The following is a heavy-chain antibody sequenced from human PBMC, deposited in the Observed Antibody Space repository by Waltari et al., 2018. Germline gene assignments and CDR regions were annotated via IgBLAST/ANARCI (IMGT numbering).Heavy chain of an antibody. CDR1: VDSMSGNSW. Sequence: QLQLQESGPGLVKPSGTLSLTCVVSVDSMSGNSWWSWVRQSPDKGLEWIGQVHRSGRTNYKPSFASRAIVSLDTSMNQFSLRILSATAADTAVYYCARDLGRGLFLDSWGQGTLVTVSP. CDR2: VHRSGRT. J-gene: IGHJ4*02. V-gene: IGHV4-4*02. CDR3: ARDLGRGLFLDS. D-gene: IGHD2-15*01.